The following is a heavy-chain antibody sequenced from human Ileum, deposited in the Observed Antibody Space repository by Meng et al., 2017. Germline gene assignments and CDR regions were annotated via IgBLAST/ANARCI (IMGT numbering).Heavy chain of an antibody. CDR3: ARHLGYCSGGSCHQ. D-gene: IGHD2-15*01. V-gene: IGHV3-21*04. CDR2: ISSGSDYV. Sequence: EVQLMESGGGRVKPGWSLRLSCPPSGFPFSSHSMNWIRQAPGKSLEWVSFISSGSDYVYYGDSVRGRFTVSRDNAKNALYLQMDSLRVEDTALYFCARHLGYCSGGSCHQWGQGTLVTVSS. J-gene: IGHJ4*02. CDR1: GFPFSSHS.